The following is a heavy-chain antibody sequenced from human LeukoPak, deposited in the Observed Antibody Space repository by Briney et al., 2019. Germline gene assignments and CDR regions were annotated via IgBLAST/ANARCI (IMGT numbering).Heavy chain of an antibody. V-gene: IGHV4-61*02. CDR2: IYTSGST. J-gene: IGHJ4*02. Sequence: SETLSLTCTVSGGSISSGSYYWSWIRQPAGKGLEWIGRIYTSGSTNYNPSLKSRVTISVDTSKNQFSLKLSSVTAADTAVYYCARGRGSTDPFFDYWGQGTLVTVSS. D-gene: IGHD3-16*01. CDR3: ARGRGSTDPFFDY. CDR1: GGSISSGSYY.